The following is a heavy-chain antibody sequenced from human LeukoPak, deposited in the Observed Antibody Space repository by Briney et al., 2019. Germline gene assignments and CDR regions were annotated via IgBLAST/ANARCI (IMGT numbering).Heavy chain of an antibody. Sequence: ASVKVSCKASGYTFTSYGISWVRQAPGQGLEWMGWISAYNGNTNYAQKLQGRVTMTTDTSTSTAYMELRSLRSDDTAVYYCATEKTYDFWSGYRSPNFDYWGQGTLVTVSS. CDR3: ATEKTYDFWSGYRSPNFDY. J-gene: IGHJ4*01. CDR1: GYTFTSYG. V-gene: IGHV1-18*01. CDR2: ISAYNGNT. D-gene: IGHD3-3*01.